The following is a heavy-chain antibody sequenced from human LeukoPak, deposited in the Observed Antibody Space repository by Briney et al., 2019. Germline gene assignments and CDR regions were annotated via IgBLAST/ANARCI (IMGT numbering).Heavy chain of an antibody. CDR2: IYSGGST. J-gene: IGHJ4*02. CDR1: GFTFSNNW. D-gene: IGHD6-13*01. CDR3: AFKAAAGTSFDY. Sequence: GGSLRLSCAASGFTFSNNWIHWVRHAPGKGLEWASVIYSGGSTYYADSVKGRFTISRNNSKNTLYLQMNSLSAEDTAVYYCAFKAAAGTSFDYWGQGTLVTVSS. V-gene: IGHV3-66*02.